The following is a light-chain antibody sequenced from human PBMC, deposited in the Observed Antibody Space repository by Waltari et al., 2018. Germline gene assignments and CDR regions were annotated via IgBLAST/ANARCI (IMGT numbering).Light chain of an antibody. CDR1: QSVLYSSNNKKY. J-gene: IGKJ3*01. CDR2: WSS. CDR3: QQYYNTPFT. V-gene: IGKV4-1*01. Sequence: DIVMTQSPDSLAVSLGERATSNCKSNQSVLYSSNNKKYLTWYQKKPGQPPKLLIYWSSTRESGVPDRFSGSGSGTDFTLTISSLQAEDVAVYYCQQYYNTPFTFGPGTKVDVK.